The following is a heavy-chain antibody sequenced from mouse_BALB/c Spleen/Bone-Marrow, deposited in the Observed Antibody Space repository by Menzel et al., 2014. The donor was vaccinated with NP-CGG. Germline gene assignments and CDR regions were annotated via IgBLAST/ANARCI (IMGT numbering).Heavy chain of an antibody. D-gene: IGHD1-2*01. CDR1: GISITTRNYR. V-gene: IGHV3-5*02. CDR2: IYYSGTI. Sequence: VQLKESGPGLVKPSQTVSLTCTVTGISITTRNYRWSWIRQFPGNKLEWIGYIYYSGTITYNPSLTSRTTITRDTSKNQFFLEMNSLTAEDTATYYCARDGYYGYGLAYWGQGTLVTVSA. CDR3: ARDGYYGYGLAY. J-gene: IGHJ3*01.